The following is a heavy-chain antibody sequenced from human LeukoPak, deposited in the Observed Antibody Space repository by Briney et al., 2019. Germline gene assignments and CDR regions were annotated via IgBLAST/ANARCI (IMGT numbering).Heavy chain of an antibody. V-gene: IGHV4-34*01. CDR3: ARGLGCSGGSCSVFDY. J-gene: IGHJ4*02. Sequence: SETLSLTCAVYGGSFSGYYWSWIRQPPGKGLEWIGEIIHSGSTNYNPSLKSRVTISVDTSKNQFSLKLSSVTAADTAVYYCARGLGCSGGSCSVFDYWGRGTLVTVS. CDR2: IIHSGST. D-gene: IGHD2-15*01. CDR1: GGSFSGYY.